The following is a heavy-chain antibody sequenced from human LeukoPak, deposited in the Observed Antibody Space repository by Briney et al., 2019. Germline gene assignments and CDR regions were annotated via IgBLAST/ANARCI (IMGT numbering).Heavy chain of an antibody. CDR2: ISSSGSTI. J-gene: IGHJ4*02. V-gene: IGHV3-48*03. D-gene: IGHD2-15*01. CDR3: ARAPGGTEDY. Sequence: PGGSLRLSCAASGFTFSSYEMNWVRQAPGKGLEWVSYISSSGSTIYYADSVKGRFTISRDNAKNSPYLQMNSLRAEDTALYYCARAPGGTEDYWGQGTLVTVSS. CDR1: GFTFSSYE.